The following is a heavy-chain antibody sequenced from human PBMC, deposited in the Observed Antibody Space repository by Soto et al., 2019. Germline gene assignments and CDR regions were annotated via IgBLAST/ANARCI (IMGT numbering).Heavy chain of an antibody. D-gene: IGHD4-17*01. CDR2: ISYDGSNK. Sequence: SGGSLRLSCAASGLTFSSYAMHWVRQAPGKGLEWVAVISYDGSNKYYADSVKGRFTISRDNSKNTLYLQMNSLRAEDTAVYYCARDPSTTVTTNYYYYGMDVWGQGTTVTVSS. CDR1: GLTFSSYA. CDR3: ARDPSTTVTTNYYYYGMDV. V-gene: IGHV3-30-3*01. J-gene: IGHJ6*02.